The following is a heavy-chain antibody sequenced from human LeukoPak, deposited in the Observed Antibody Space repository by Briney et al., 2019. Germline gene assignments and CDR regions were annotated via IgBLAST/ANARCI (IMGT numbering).Heavy chain of an antibody. CDR3: ARDSVSGSHGFDP. CDR1: GLTFSSYS. D-gene: IGHD1-26*01. Sequence: GGSLRLSCAASGLTFSSYSMNWVRQAPGKGLEWVSSISSSSSYIYYADSVKGRFTISRDNAKNSLYLQMNSLRAEDTAVYYCARDSVSGSHGFDPWGQGTLVTVSS. J-gene: IGHJ5*02. CDR2: ISSSSSYI. V-gene: IGHV3-21*01.